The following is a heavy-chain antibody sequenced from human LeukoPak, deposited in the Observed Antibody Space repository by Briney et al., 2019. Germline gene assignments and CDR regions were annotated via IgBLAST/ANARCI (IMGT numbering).Heavy chain of an antibody. D-gene: IGHD2-8*01. CDR2: IYPGESDT. CDR1: GYRFTNYW. J-gene: IGHJ3*02. Sequence: GESLKISCKGSGYRFTNYWIGWVRQMPGKGLEWMGIIYPGESDTRYSPSFQGQVTISADKSISTAYLQWSSLKASDTAMYYCAKGYCANGICRDAFDIWGQGTMVTVSS. V-gene: IGHV5-51*01. CDR3: AKGYCANGICRDAFDI.